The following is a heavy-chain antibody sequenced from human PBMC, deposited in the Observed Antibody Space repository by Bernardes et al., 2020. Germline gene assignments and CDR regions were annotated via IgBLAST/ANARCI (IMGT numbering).Heavy chain of an antibody. CDR3: AKDERWLQYS. V-gene: IGHV3-23*01. CDR2: ISVSGSNT. Sequence: GSLRLPCTASGFTFSNYAMTWVRQAPGKGLEWVSSISVSGSNTFYADSVKGRFTISRDNSKNTLSLQMNSLRGDDTAIYYCAKDERWLQYSWGQGTLVTVSS. J-gene: IGHJ5*02. D-gene: IGHD5-12*01. CDR1: GFTFSNYA.